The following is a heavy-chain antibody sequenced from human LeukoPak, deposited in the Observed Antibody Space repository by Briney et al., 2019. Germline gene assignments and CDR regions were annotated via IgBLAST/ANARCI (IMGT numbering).Heavy chain of an antibody. V-gene: IGHV3-23*01. J-gene: IGHJ5*02. D-gene: IGHD2-15*01. Sequence: GGSLRLFCAASGFTFSRCPMHCVRQAPGKGLELVSAITGSGGANYSAAAVKGWFTTSRDNSKNRLYLQMDFLRAEDTAVYYCAKIASEGSWGQGTLVTVS. CDR3: AKIASEGS. CDR1: GFTFSRCP. CDR2: ITGSGGAN.